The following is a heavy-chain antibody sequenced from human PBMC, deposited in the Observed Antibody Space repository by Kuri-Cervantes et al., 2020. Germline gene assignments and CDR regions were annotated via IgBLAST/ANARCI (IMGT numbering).Heavy chain of an antibody. J-gene: IGHJ4*02. D-gene: IGHD3-16*01. CDR3: ARDPLGGDYFDY. V-gene: IGHV3-30-3*01. Sequence: GESLKISCAASGFTFSSYAMHWVRQAPGKGLEWVAVISYDGSNKYYADSVKGRFTISRDNSKSTLYLQMNSLRAEDTAVYYCARDPLGGDYFDYWGQGTLVTVSS. CDR1: GFTFSSYA. CDR2: ISYDGSNK.